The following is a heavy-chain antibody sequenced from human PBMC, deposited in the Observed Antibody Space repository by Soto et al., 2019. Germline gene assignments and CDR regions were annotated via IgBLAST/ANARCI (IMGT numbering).Heavy chain of an antibody. CDR2: IDHDGPT. V-gene: IGHV3-74*01. CDR3: VRDSHGDY. J-gene: IGHJ4*02. CDR1: GFIFSNYW. Sequence: EVQLVESGGGLVQPGGSLRLSCAGSGFIFSNYWMHWVRQAPGKGLEWVSRIDHDGPTDYADSVRGRFTVSRDNAESTLYLQMNSLRPEDTAVYYCVRDSHGDYWGQGTRVTVSS.